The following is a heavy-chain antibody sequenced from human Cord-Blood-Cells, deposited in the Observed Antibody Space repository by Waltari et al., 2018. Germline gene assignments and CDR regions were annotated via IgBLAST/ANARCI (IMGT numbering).Heavy chain of an antibody. D-gene: IGHD3-10*01. CDR1: GGSFSGYY. Sequence: QVQLQQWGAGLLKPSETLSLTCAVYGGSFSGYYWSWIRQPPGKGLEWIGEINHSGSTNYNPSLKSRVTISVDTSKNQFSLKLSSVTAADTAVYYCAREGNGSGSYYDYWGQGTLVTVSS. V-gene: IGHV4-34*01. CDR2: INHSGST. J-gene: IGHJ4*02. CDR3: AREGNGSGSYYDY.